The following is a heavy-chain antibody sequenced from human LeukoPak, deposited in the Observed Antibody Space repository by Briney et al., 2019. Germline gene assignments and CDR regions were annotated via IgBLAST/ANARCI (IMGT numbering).Heavy chain of an antibody. CDR1: GGSINSSNW. CDR3: ARVPTDILTGYYTPSAFDI. J-gene: IGHJ3*02. CDR2: IYHSGST. Sequence: GTLSLTCAVSGGSINSSNWWSWVRQPPGKGLEWIGEIYHSGSTNYNPSLKSRVTISVDKSKNQFSLKLSSVTAADTAVYYCARVPTDILTGYYTPSAFDIWGQGTMVTVSS. V-gene: IGHV4-4*02. D-gene: IGHD3-9*01.